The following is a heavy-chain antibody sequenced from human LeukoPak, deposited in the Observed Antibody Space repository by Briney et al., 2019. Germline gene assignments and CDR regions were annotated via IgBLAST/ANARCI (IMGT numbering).Heavy chain of an antibody. CDR1: GYTFTSYG. CDR3: ARDVVPGQWLLLSVGYFDY. V-gene: IGHV1-18*01. D-gene: IGHD3-22*01. CDR2: ISAYNGNT. Sequence: ASVKVSCKASGYTFTSYGISWVRQAPGQGLEWMGWISAYNGNTNYAQKLQGRVTMTTDTSTSTAYMELRSLRSDDTAVYYCARDVVPGQWLLLSVGYFDYWGQGTLVTVSS. J-gene: IGHJ4*02.